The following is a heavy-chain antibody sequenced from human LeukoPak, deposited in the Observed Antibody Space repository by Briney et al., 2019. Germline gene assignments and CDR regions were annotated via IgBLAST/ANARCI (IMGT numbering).Heavy chain of an antibody. V-gene: IGHV1-69*05. CDR1: GGTFSSYA. CDR2: IIPIFGTA. CDR3: ARSAYGDYAYYYYYYYMDV. J-gene: IGHJ6*03. Sequence: GASVKVSCKASGGTFSSYAISWVRQAPGQGLEWMGGIIPIFGTANYAQKFQGRVTITTDESTSTAYMELSSLRSEDTAVYYCARSAYGDYAYYYYYYYMDVWGKGTTVTVSS. D-gene: IGHD4-17*01.